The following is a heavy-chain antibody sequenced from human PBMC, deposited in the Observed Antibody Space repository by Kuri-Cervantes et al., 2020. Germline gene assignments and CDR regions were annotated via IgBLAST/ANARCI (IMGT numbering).Heavy chain of an antibody. V-gene: IGHV3-48*04. CDR3: ASHMYYYDSSGYDY. J-gene: IGHJ4*02. CDR2: ISTSGSTI. D-gene: IGHD3-22*01. CDR1: GFTFSRSG. Sequence: GGSLRLSCAASGFTFSRSGMHWIRQAPGKGLEWVSYISTSGSTIYYADSVKGRFTISRDNAKNSLYLQMNSLRAEDTAVYYCASHMYYYDSSGYDYWGQGTLVTVSS.